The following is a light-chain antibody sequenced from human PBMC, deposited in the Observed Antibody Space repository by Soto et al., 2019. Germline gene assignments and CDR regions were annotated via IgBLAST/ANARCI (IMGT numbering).Light chain of an antibody. CDR1: SSDVGGYNY. Sequence: QSALTQPASVTGSPGQSITISCTGASSDVGGYNYVSWYQQHPNKAPKLMIFEVSNRPSGVSNRFSGSKSGNTASLTISGLQAEDEADYYCSSYTSSSTRRVVFGGGTKLTVL. CDR2: EVS. CDR3: SSYTSSSTRRVV. V-gene: IGLV2-14*01. J-gene: IGLJ2*01.